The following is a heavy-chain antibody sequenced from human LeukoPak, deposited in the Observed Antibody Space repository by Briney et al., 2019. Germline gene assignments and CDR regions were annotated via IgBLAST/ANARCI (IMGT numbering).Heavy chain of an antibody. Sequence: AAVTVSCKASGCTFTGYYMHGVGQAPAQGREGVGWINPYSGGTNYARKFQGRGTMTRDTAIRAAYLEVRRLRSGGTAVYSCARGQVVPAAIWSGYRYGYYVAYWGQGTLVTVSS. CDR2: INPYSGGT. D-gene: IGHD2-2*01. CDR1: GCTFTGYY. J-gene: IGHJ4*02. CDR3: ARGQVVPAAIWSGYRYGYYVAY. V-gene: IGHV1-2*02.